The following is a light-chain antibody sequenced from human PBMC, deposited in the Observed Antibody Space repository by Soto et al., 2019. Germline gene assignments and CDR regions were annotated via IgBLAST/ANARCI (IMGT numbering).Light chain of an antibody. CDR2: SNN. J-gene: IGLJ1*01. V-gene: IGLV1-40*01. Sequence: QSVLTQPPSVSGAPGQRVTISCTGSSSNIGAGYDVHWYQQLPGTAPKLLIHSNNQRPSGVSNRFSGSKSGNTASLTISGLQAEDEADYYCSSYTSSSTYVFGTGTKVTVL. CDR3: SSYTSSSTYV. CDR1: SSNIGAGYD.